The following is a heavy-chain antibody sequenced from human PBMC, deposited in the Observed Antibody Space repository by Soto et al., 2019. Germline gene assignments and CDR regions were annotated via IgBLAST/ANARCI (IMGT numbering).Heavy chain of an antibody. CDR1: GGTFSSYA. CDR2: IIPIFGTA. D-gene: IGHD3-10*01. CDR3: ARAEYGSGSYYKGFYYYYGMDV. Sequence: RASVKVSCKASGGTFSSYAISWVRQAPGQGLEWMGGIIPIFGTANYAQKFQGRVTITADESTSTAYMELSSLRSEDTAVYYCARAEYGSGSYYKGFYYYYGMDVWGQGTTVTVSS. V-gene: IGHV1-69*13. J-gene: IGHJ6*02.